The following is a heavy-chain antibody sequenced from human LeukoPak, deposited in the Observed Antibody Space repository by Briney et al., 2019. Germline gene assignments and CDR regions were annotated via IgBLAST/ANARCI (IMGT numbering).Heavy chain of an antibody. D-gene: IGHD5-12*01. CDR1: GFTFSSYS. V-gene: IGHV3-21*01. J-gene: IGHJ6*03. Sequence: GGSLRLSCAASGFTFSSYSMNWVRQAPGKGLEWVSSISSSSSYIYYADSVKGRFTISRDNAENSLYLQMNRLRAEDTAVYYCARDQGRYSCYDTHMDVWGKGTTVTVSS. CDR3: ARDQGRYSCYDTHMDV. CDR2: ISSSSSYI.